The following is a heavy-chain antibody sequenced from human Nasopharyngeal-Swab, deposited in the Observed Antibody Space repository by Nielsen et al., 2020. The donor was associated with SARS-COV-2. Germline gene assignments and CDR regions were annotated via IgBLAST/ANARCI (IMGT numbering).Heavy chain of an antibody. Sequence: GESLKISCAASGFTFSDYDMHWVRQATGKGLEWVSAIGTAGDPYYPGSVKGRFTISRENAKSSLYLQMNSLRAGDTAVYYCARGGYDYYMDVWGKGTTVTVSS. CDR3: ARGGYDYYMDV. CDR2: IGTAGDP. J-gene: IGHJ6*03. V-gene: IGHV3-13*05. CDR1: GFTFSDYD.